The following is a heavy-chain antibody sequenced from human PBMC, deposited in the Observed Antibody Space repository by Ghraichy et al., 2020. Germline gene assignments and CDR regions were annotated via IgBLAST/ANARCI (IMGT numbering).Heavy chain of an antibody. V-gene: IGHV3-21*01. CDR2: ISSSSSYI. D-gene: IGHD1-26*01. J-gene: IGHJ6*02. CDR3: ARAWDSRFYYYYGMDV. Sequence: GGSLRLSCAASGFTFSSYSMNWVRQAPGKGLEWVSSISSSSSYIYYADSVKGRFTISRDNAKNSLYLQMNSLRAEDMAVYYCARAWDSRFYYYYGMDVWGQGTTVTVSS. CDR1: GFTFSSYS.